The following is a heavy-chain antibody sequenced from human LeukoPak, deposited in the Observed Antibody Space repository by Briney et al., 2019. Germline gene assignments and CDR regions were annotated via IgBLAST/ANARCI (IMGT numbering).Heavy chain of an antibody. Sequence: SETLSLTCTVSGGSISGYYWSWIRQPPGKGLEWIGYIYYSGSTNYNPSLKSRVTISVDTSKNQFSLKLSSVTAADTAVYYCARDFDYFDYWGQGTLVTVSS. CDR1: GGSISGYY. D-gene: IGHD3-3*01. CDR2: IYYSGST. V-gene: IGHV4-59*01. J-gene: IGHJ4*02. CDR3: ARDFDYFDY.